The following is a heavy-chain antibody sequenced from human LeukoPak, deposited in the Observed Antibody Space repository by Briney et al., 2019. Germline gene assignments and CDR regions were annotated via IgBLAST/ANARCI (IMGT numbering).Heavy chain of an antibody. J-gene: IGHJ3*02. V-gene: IGHV3-7*01. CDR2: IKQGGSGT. Sequence: GGSLRLSCAVSGFTFSSYCMTWVRQAPGKGLEWVANIKQGGSGTYYVDSAKGRFAISRDIAKSSLYLQMNSLRAEDTAVYYCARGVLYSTDAFDIWGQGTMVTVSS. CDR3: ARGVLYSTDAFDI. D-gene: IGHD4-11*01. CDR1: GFTFSSYC.